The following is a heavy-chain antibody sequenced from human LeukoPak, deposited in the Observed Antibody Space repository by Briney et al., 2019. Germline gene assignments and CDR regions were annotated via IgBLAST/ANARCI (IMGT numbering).Heavy chain of an antibody. CDR2: ISGSGGST. V-gene: IGHV3-23*01. D-gene: IGHD1-1*01. CDR3: AKDAGKPAGEFDY. Sequence: GGSLRLSCAASGFTFSSYAMSWVRQAPGKGLQWVSGISGSGGSTYYADSVKGRFTISRDNTKNTLYLQMNSLRAEDTAVYYCAKDAGKPAGEFDYWGQGTLVTVSS. CDR1: GFTFSSYA. J-gene: IGHJ4*02.